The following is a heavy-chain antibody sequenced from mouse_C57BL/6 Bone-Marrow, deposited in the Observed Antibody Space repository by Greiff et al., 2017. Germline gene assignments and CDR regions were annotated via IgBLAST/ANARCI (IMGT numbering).Heavy chain of an antibody. CDR1: GFTFSDYG. V-gene: IGHV5-17*01. D-gene: IGHD1-1*01. J-gene: IGHJ3*01. Sequence: VKLMESGGGLVKPGGSLKLSCAASGFTFSDYGMHWVRQAPEKGLEWVAYISSGSSTIYYADTVKGRFTISRDNAKNTLFLQMTSLRSEDTAMYYCARDYYGSSYAWFAYWGQGTLVTVSA. CDR2: ISSGSSTI. CDR3: ARDYYGSSYAWFAY.